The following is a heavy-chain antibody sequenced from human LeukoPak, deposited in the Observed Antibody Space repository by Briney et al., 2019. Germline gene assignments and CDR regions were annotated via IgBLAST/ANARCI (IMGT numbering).Heavy chain of an antibody. CDR2: IYYSGST. D-gene: IGHD3-22*01. CDR3: ARRDSSGYYYNWFDP. J-gene: IGHJ5*02. CDR1: AGSISSDSYY. V-gene: IGHV4-39*07. Sequence: SETLSLTCTVSAGSISSDSYYWGWIRQPPGKGLEWIGTIYYSGSTNYNPSLKSRVTISVDTSKNQFSLKLSSVTAADTAVYYCARRDSSGYYYNWFDPWGQGTLVTVSS.